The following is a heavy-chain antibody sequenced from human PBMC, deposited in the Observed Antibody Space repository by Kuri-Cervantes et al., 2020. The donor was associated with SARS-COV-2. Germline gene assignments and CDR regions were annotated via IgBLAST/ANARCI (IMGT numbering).Heavy chain of an antibody. V-gene: IGHV1-18*04. J-gene: IGHJ4*02. CDR1: GYTFTSYG. CDR2: ISAYNGNT. D-gene: IGHD3-10*01. Sequence: ASVKVSCKASGYTFTSYGISWVRQAPGQGLEWMGWISAYNGNTNYAQKLQGRVTMTTDTSTSTAYMELRSLRSDDTAVYYCGRDMGDRLLWFGELLYWGQGTLVTVSS. CDR3: GRDMGDRLLWFGELLY.